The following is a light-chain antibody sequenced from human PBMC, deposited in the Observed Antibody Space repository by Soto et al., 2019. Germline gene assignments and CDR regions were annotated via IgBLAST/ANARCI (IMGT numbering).Light chain of an antibody. CDR3: SSYTSSSTSPYV. J-gene: IGLJ1*01. Sequence: QSALTRPASVSGSPGQSITISCTGTSSDVGGYNYVSWYQQHPGKAPKLMIYDVSNRPSGVSNRFSGSKSGNTASLTISGLQAEDEAGYYCSSYTSSSTSPYVFGTGTKVTVL. V-gene: IGLV2-14*01. CDR2: DVS. CDR1: SSDVGGYNY.